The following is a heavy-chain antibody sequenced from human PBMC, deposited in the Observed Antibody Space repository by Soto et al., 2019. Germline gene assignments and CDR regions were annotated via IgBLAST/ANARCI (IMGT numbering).Heavy chain of an antibody. D-gene: IGHD1-1*01. V-gene: IGHV1-46*01. CDR2: IDPSGASI. CDR3: ARGPPGGWNARHFALDV. Sequence: QVQLVQSGAEVKEPGASVKVSCKASGYTLTSYHMHWVRQAPGQGLEWMGVIDPSGASISDAQKSQGRVTGTGDTSTSTVYMELSSLRSEDTALYYGARGPPGGWNARHFALDVWGQGTTVTVSS. J-gene: IGHJ6*02. CDR1: GYTLTSYH.